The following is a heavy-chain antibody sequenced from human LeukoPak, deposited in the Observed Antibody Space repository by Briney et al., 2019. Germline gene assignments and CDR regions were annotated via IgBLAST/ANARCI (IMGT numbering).Heavy chain of an antibody. CDR1: GFTFSSYA. J-gene: IGHJ3*02. CDR2: ISGSGGST. V-gene: IGHV3-23*01. Sequence: GGSLRLSCAASGFTFSSYAMSWVRQAPGKGLEWVSAISGSGGSTYYADSVKGRFTISRDNSKNTLYLQMNSLRAEDTAVYYCAKEDYYDSSGYYYAFDIWGQGTMVTVSS. CDR3: AKEDYYDSSGYYYAFDI. D-gene: IGHD3-22*01.